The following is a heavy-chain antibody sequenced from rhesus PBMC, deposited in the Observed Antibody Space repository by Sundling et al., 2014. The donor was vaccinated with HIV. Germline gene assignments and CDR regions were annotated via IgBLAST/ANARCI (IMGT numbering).Heavy chain of an antibody. CDR1: GGSISSSNW. V-gene: IGHV4-65*02. Sequence: QVQMQESGPGLVKPSETLSLTCAVSGGSISSSNWWSWIRQVPGKGLEWIGSIYGNSASTHYNPSLKNRVTISKDTSKNQFSLRLNSVTAADTAVYYCATMGSSPYFYGLDSWGQGVVVTVSS. CDR3: ATMGSSPYFYGLDS. J-gene: IGHJ6*01. CDR2: IYGNSAST. D-gene: IGHD5-24*01.